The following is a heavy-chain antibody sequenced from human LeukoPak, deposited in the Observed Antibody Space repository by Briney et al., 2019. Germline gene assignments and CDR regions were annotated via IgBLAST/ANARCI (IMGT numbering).Heavy chain of an antibody. D-gene: IGHD2-2*01. CDR3: AKEDCSSTSCYCDY. V-gene: IGHV3-30*18. CDR2: ISYDGSNK. J-gene: IGHJ4*02. CDR1: GFTFSSYG. Sequence: GRSLRLSCAASGFTFSSYGMHWVRQAPGKGLEWVALISYDGSNKYYADSVKGRFTISRDNSKNTLYLQMSSLRAEDTAVYYCAKEDCSSTSCYCDYWGQGTLVTVSS.